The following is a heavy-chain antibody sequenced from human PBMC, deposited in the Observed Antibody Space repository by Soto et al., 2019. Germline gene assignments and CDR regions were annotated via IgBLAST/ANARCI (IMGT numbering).Heavy chain of an antibody. CDR3: ARSSTSANDFDY. Sequence: QVQLQESGPGLVKPSQTLSLTCTVSGGSISSGGYYWSWIRQHPGKGLEWIGYIYYSGSTYYKPSLKSRVTISVDTSKNQFSLKLTSVTAADTAVYYCARSSTSANDFDYWGQGTLVTVSS. CDR2: IYYSGST. CDR1: GGSISSGGYY. V-gene: IGHV4-31*03. J-gene: IGHJ4*02. D-gene: IGHD2-2*01.